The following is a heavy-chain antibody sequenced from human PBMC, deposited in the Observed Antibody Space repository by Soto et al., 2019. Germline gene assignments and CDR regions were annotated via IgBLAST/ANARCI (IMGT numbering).Heavy chain of an antibody. CDR2: GSYSGTT. CDR1: GVSVNSGSFY. D-gene: IGHD4-17*01. CDR3: AGGATVTQYDY. V-gene: IGHV4-61*01. J-gene: IGHJ4*02. Sequence: QVQLQESGPGLVKPSETLSLTCTVSGVSVNSGSFYWAWIRQPPGKGLEWIGFGSYSGTTNYKPSLKSRVTISVDTSRSQISLKVTSLTAADTAVYYCAGGATVTQYDYWGQGTLVTVSS.